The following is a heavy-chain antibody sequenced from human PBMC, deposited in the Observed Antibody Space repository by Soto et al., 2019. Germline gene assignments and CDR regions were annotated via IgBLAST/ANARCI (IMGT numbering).Heavy chain of an antibody. CDR3: ARYSLTGYYMRPYKHFDY. Sequence: QVQLVESGGGVVQPGRSLRLSCAASGFTFSSYGMHWVRQAPGKGLEWVAVIWYDGSNKYYADSVKGRFTISRDNSKNTLYLQMNSLRSEDTAVYYGARYSLTGYYMRPYKHFDYWGQGTLVTVSS. D-gene: IGHD3-9*01. CDR1: GFTFSSYG. CDR2: IWYDGSNK. J-gene: IGHJ4*02. V-gene: IGHV3-33*01.